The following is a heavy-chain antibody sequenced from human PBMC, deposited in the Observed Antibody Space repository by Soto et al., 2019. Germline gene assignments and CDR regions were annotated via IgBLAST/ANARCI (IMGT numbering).Heavy chain of an antibody. Sequence: SVKVSCKASGYTFTDCYVHWVRQAPGQGLEWMGWIDPNSGGTKITQRCKGMLNMTRDTSTGAAYMELYSLRSDDTSVYYCARDNYGPLDYWGQGTLVTVYS. D-gene: IGHD3-10*01. CDR1: GYTFTDCY. CDR2: IDPNSGGT. V-gene: IGHV1-2*02. J-gene: IGHJ4*02. CDR3: ARDNYGPLDY.